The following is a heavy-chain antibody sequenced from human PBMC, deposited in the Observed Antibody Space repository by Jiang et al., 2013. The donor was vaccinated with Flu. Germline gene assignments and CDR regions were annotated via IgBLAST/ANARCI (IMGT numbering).Heavy chain of an antibody. J-gene: IGHJ4*02. V-gene: IGHV3-23*01. CDR2: ISGSGGST. D-gene: IGHD3-22*01. Sequence: CAASGFTFSSYAMSWVRQASREGGVEWVSAISGSGGSTYYADSVKGRFTISRDNSKNTLYLQMNSLRAEDTAVYYCAKDAAYYYDSSGYYYWGQGTLVTVSS. CDR3: AKDAAYYYDSSGYYY. CDR1: GFTFSSYA.